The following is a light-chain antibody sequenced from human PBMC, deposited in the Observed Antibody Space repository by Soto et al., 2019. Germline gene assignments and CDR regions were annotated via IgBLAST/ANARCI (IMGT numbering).Light chain of an antibody. CDR2: GAS. CDR3: QQYDISHVWT. Sequence: EIVLTQSPGTLSLSPGVRATLSCRASQTVTSTYLAWYQQKPGQAPRLLIYGASSRATGIPDRFSGSGSGPDFTLPISRVEPDDFAVYFCQQYDISHVWTFGQGTRVEMK. J-gene: IGKJ1*01. V-gene: IGKV3-20*01. CDR1: QTVTSTY.